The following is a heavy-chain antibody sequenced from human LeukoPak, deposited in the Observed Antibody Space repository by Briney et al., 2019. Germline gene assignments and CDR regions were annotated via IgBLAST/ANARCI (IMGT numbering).Heavy chain of an antibody. CDR1: GFTFSSYA. D-gene: IGHD1-26*01. Sequence: PGGSLRLSCAASGFTFSSYAMHWVRQAPGKGLEWVAVISYDGSNKYYADSVKGRFTISRDNSKNTLYLQMNSLRAEDTAVYYCARDGRGPDYWGLGTLVTVSS. CDR3: ARDGRGPDY. V-gene: IGHV3-30-3*01. CDR2: ISYDGSNK. J-gene: IGHJ4*02.